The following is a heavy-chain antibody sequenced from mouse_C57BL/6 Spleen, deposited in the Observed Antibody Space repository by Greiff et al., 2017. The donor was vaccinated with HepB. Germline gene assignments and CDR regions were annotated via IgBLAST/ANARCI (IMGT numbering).Heavy chain of an antibody. Sequence: VQLVESGAELVKPGASVKISCKASGYAFSSYWMNWVKQRPGKGLEWIGQIYPGDGDTNYNGKFKGKATLTADKSSSTAYMQLSSLTSEDSAVYFCAREVNWDFFDDWGQGTTLTVSS. CDR2: IYPGDGDT. J-gene: IGHJ2*01. D-gene: IGHD4-1*01. CDR1: GYAFSSYW. V-gene: IGHV1-80*01. CDR3: AREVNWDFFDD.